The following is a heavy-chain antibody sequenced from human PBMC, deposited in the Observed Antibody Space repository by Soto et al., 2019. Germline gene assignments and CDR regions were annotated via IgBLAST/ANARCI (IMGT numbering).Heavy chain of an antibody. Sequence: QVQLVESGGDVVQPGRSLRLSCAASGFTFNTYGMHWVRQAPGKGLEWVAVISYDGSKEFYTDSVKGRFTISRDNSKNTLYLQMNSLRTEDTAVYYCAKVGGSSHGWFDPWGQGTLVTVSS. CDR2: ISYDGSKE. V-gene: IGHV3-30*18. D-gene: IGHD1-26*01. CDR1: GFTFNTYG. CDR3: AKVGGSSHGWFDP. J-gene: IGHJ5*02.